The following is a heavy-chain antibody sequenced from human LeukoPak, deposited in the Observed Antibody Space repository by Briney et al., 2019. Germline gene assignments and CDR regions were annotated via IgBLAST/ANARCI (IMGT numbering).Heavy chain of an antibody. CDR3: ARDSCSSTSCYLLDY. Sequence: EASVKVSCKASGYTFTSYGISWVRQAPGQGLEWTGWISAYNGNTNYAQKLQGRVTMTTDTSTSTAYMELRSLRSDDTAVYYCARDSCSSTSCYLLDYWGQGTLVTVSS. CDR1: GYTFTSYG. CDR2: ISAYNGNT. V-gene: IGHV1-18*01. D-gene: IGHD2-2*01. J-gene: IGHJ4*02.